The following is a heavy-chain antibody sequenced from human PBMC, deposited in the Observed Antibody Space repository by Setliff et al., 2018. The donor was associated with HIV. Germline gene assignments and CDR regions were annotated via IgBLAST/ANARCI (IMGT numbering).Heavy chain of an antibody. CDR2: IYTSGST. CDR3: AREDYYYYGMDV. CDR1: GGPISSGSYY. Sequence: PSETLSLTCTVSGGPISSGSYYWNWIRQPAGKGLEWIGRIYTSGSTNYNPSLKGRVTISVDTSKNQFSLKLSSVTAADTAVYYCAREDYYYYGMDVWGQGTTVTVSS. J-gene: IGHJ6*02. V-gene: IGHV4-61*02.